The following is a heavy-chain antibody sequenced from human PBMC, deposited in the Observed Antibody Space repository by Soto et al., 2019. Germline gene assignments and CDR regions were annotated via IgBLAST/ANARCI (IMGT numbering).Heavy chain of an antibody. Sequence: QVQLVQSGAEVKKPGSSVKVSCKASGGTFSSYAISWVRQAPGQGLEWMGGIIPIFGTANYAQKFQGRVTSTADECTSAADMELRSLRSEDAAVYYCAKNPENYYYGMDVWGQGTTVTVSS. CDR2: IIPIFGTA. J-gene: IGHJ6*02. CDR1: GGTFSSYA. V-gene: IGHV1-69*12. CDR3: AKNPENYYYGMDV.